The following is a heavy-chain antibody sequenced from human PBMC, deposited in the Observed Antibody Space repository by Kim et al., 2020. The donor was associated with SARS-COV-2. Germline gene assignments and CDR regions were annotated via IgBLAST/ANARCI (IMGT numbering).Heavy chain of an antibody. D-gene: IGHD3-10*01. V-gene: IGHV4-34*01. CDR2: INHSGST. Sequence: SETLSLTCAVYGGSFSGYYWSWIRQPPGKGLEWIGEINHSGSTNYNPSLKSRVTISVDTSKNQFSLKLSSVTAADTAVYYCARPLYGSGSTPFHYWGQGTLVTVSS. CDR3: ARPLYGSGSTPFHY. CDR1: GGSFSGYY. J-gene: IGHJ4*02.